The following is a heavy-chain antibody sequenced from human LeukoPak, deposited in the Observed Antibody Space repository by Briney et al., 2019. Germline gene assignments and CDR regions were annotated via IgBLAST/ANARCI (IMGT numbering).Heavy chain of an antibody. CDR1: GFTFSSYA. D-gene: IGHD6-13*01. CDR3: ARGLLRAAAGLADFDY. J-gene: IGHJ4*02. Sequence: GGSLRLSCAASGFTFSSYAMHWVRQAPGKGLEWVAVISYDGSNKYYADSVKGRFTISRDNSKNTLYLQMNSLRAEDTAVYYCARGLLRAAAGLADFDYWGQGTLVTVSS. V-gene: IGHV3-30*04. CDR2: ISYDGSNK.